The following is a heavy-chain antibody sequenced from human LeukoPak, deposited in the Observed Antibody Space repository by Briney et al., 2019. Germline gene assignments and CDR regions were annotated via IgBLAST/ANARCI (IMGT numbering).Heavy chain of an antibody. CDR3: ARETSVGAPDY. J-gene: IGHJ4*02. D-gene: IGHD1-26*01. CDR2: ISAYNGNT. V-gene: IGHV1-18*01. CDR1: GYTLTSYG. Sequence: ASAKVSCKASGYTLTSYGISWVRQAPGQELEWMGWISAYNGNTNYAQKFQGGVTITADESTSTAYMELSSLRSEDTAVYYCARETSVGAPDYWGQGTLVTVSS.